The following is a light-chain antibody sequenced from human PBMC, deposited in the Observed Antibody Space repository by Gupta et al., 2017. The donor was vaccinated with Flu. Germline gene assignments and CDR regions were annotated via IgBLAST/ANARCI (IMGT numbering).Light chain of an antibody. CDR1: SSNIGSNT. CDR2: NNN. CDR3: AAWDASLNGVV. Sequence: RVTIPCSGSSSNIGSNTLNWYQQLPGSAPKLLIYNNNQRPSGVPDRCSGSTSGTSASLAISELQSEDEADYYCAAWDASLNGVVFGGGTNLTVL. V-gene: IGLV1-44*01. J-gene: IGLJ2*01.